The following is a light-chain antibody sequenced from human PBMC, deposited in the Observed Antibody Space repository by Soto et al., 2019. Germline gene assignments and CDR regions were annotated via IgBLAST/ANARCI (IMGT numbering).Light chain of an antibody. CDR2: DVS. V-gene: IGKV3-11*01. CDR1: QNISNY. Sequence: IVLTQSPATLSLSPGKRATRSCRASQNISNYLIWYQQKPGQAPRLLIYDVSNRATGIPARFSGSGSGTDFTLTISSLEPEDSATYYCQQLDSIPITFGQGTRLAI. CDR3: QQLDSIPIT. J-gene: IGKJ5*01.